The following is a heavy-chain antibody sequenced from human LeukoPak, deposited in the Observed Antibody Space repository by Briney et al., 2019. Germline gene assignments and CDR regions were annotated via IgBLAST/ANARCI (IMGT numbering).Heavy chain of an antibody. CDR2: IIPIFGTA. CDR1: GGTFSSCT. J-gene: IGHJ5*02. CDR3: ARDPDDRSSTSCSP. V-gene: IGHV1-69*06. Sequence: SVKVSCKAAGGTFSSCTISWLRQAPGQGLEWMGGIIPIFGTANYAQKFQGRVTITADKSTSTAYMELSSLRSEDTAVYYCARDPDDRSSTSCSPWGQGTLATVSS. D-gene: IGHD2-2*01.